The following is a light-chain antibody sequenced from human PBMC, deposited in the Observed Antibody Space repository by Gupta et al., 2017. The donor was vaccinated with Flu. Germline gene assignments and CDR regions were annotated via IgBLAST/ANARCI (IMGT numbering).Light chain of an antibody. CDR1: EDISNY. CDR3: QRYGDGPHFT. J-gene: IGKJ3*01. CDR2: DAS. Sequence: DIQMTQSPTSLSASLCDRVAITRQANEDISNYLNWYQQKPGKAPKLLIYDASNLETGIPSRFSGAGFGIEFTLTISSLQAEDTAIYYCQRYGDGPHFTFGPGTKVEVK. V-gene: IGKV1-33*01.